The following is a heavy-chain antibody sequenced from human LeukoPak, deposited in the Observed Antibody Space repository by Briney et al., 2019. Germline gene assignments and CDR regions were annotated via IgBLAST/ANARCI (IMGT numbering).Heavy chain of an antibody. J-gene: IGHJ3*02. Sequence: PGGSLRLSCAASGFTFSSYGMHWVRQAPGKGLEWVAFIRYDGSNKYYADSVKGRLTISRDNSKNTLYLQMNSLRAEDTAVYYCAKDRVVAGTTGAFDIWGQGTMVTVSS. CDR1: GFTFSSYG. CDR3: AKDRVVAGTTGAFDI. D-gene: IGHD6-19*01. CDR2: IRYDGSNK. V-gene: IGHV3-30*02.